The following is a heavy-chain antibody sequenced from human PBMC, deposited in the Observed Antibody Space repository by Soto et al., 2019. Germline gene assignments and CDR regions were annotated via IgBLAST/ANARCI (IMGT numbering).Heavy chain of an antibody. CDR3: ARASIIMVRGVIITYFAYGMDV. CDR2: ISAYNGNT. V-gene: IGHV1-18*01. J-gene: IGHJ6*02. CDR1: GYTFTSYG. D-gene: IGHD3-10*01. Sequence: ASVKVSCKASGYTFTSYGISWVRQAPGQGLEWMGWISAYNGNTNYAQKLQGRVTMTTDTSTSTAYMELRSLRSDDTAVYYCARASIIMVRGVIITYFAYGMDVWGQGTTVTVS.